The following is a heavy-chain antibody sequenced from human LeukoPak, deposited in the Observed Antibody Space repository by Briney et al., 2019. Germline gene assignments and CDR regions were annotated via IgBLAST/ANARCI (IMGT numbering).Heavy chain of an antibody. D-gene: IGHD3-22*01. J-gene: IGHJ3*02. CDR3: ARPPMYYYDSSGYYPHDAFDI. CDR1: GGTFSSYA. Sequence: GSSVKVSCKASGGTFSSYAISWVRQAPGQGLEWMGRIIPILGIANYAQKFQGRVTITADKSTSTAYMELSSLRSEDTAVYYCARPPMYYYDSSGYYPHDAFDIWGQGTMVTVSS. CDR2: IIPILGIA. V-gene: IGHV1-69*04.